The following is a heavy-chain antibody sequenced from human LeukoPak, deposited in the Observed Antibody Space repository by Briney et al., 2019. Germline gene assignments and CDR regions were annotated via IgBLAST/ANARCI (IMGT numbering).Heavy chain of an antibody. CDR1: GGSLSSYY. Sequence: SETLSLTCTVSGGSLSSYYWSWIRQPPGKGLEWIGYIYYSGSTNYNPSLKSRVTISVDTSKNPFSLKLSCVTAADTAVYYCARIRGSYEKDAFDIWGQGTMVTVSS. D-gene: IGHD1-26*01. CDR2: IYYSGST. V-gene: IGHV4-59*01. J-gene: IGHJ3*02. CDR3: ARIRGSYEKDAFDI.